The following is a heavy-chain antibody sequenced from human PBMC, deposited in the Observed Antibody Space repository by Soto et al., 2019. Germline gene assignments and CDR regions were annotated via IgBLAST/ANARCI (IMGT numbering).Heavy chain of an antibody. V-gene: IGHV3-11*01. Sequence: TGGSLRLSCAASGFTFSDYYMSWIRQAPGKGLEWVSYISSSGSTIYYADSVKGRFTISRDNAKNSLYLQMNSLRAEDTAVYYCARAGYDFWSGYYTWAFDIWGQGTMVTVSS. D-gene: IGHD3-3*01. J-gene: IGHJ3*02. CDR1: GFTFSDYY. CDR2: ISSSGSTI. CDR3: ARAGYDFWSGYYTWAFDI.